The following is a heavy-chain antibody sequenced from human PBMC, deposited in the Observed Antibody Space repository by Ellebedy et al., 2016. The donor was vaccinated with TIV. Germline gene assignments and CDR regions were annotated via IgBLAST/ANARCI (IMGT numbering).Heavy chain of an antibody. CDR3: ARSSHDFWSGESDYFDY. D-gene: IGHD3-3*01. CDR2: IYYSGST. CDR1: GGSISSYY. Sequence: SETLSLTXTVSGGSISSYYWSWIRQPPGKGLEWIGYIYYSGSTNYNPSLKSRVTISVDTSKNQFSLKLSSVTAADTAVYYCARSSHDFWSGESDYFDYWGQGTLVTVSS. V-gene: IGHV4-59*01. J-gene: IGHJ4*02.